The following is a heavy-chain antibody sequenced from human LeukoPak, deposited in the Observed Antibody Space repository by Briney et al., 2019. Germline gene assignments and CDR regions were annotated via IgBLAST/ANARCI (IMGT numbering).Heavy chain of an antibody. D-gene: IGHD5-18*01. CDR1: GYSISSGYY. Sequence: SETLSLTCAVSGYSISSGYYWGWIRQPPGKGLEWIGSIYHSGSTYYNPSLKSRVTISVGTSKNQFSLKLSSVTAADTAVYYCARLDTAMGPFDYWGQGTLVTVSS. J-gene: IGHJ4*02. V-gene: IGHV4-38-2*01. CDR2: IYHSGST. CDR3: ARLDTAMGPFDY.